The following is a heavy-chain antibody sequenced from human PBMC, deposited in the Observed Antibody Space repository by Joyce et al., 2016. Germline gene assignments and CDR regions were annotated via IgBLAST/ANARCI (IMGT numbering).Heavy chain of an antibody. Sequence: EVQLVQSGAEVKKPGESLRISCKGSGYSFTSHWISWVRQMPGKGLEWMGRIDPRDSYTDYSPSFEGHVTISVDKTISAAYPQWSSLRASDTAIYYCARHVTDWFDPWGQGTLVTVSS. CDR3: ARHVTDWFDP. D-gene: IGHD3-10*02. V-gene: IGHV5-10-1*03. J-gene: IGHJ5*02. CDR2: IDPRDSYT. CDR1: GYSFTSHW.